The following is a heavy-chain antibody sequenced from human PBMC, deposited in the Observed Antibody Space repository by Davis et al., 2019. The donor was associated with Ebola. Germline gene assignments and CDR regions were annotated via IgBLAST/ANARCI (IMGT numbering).Heavy chain of an antibody. CDR2: ITNDGTRT. D-gene: IGHD6-19*01. CDR3: AKVGGAEQWFPFYFDY. V-gene: IGHV3-74*01. J-gene: IGHJ4*02. CDR1: GFIFSDYW. Sequence: GESLKISCAASGFIFSDYWMNWVRQTPGKGLVWVSRITNDGTRTSYADSVQGRFTISRDNAKNTLFLQLNSLRVEDTAIYYCAKVGGAEQWFPFYFDYWGQGTLVTVSS.